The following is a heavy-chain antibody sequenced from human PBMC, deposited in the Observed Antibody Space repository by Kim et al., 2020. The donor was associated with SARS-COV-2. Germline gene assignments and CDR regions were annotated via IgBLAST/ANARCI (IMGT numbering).Heavy chain of an antibody. D-gene: IGHD2-15*01. J-gene: IGHJ5*02. CDR1: GASITTYF. CDR3: SRGRSCYL. V-gene: IGHV4-59*13. Sequence: SETLFLTCTVSGASITTYFWSWIRQPPGKGLEWIGYIYYSGTTKYNPSLQSRVTISVDKFNNQFSLKLSSVTAADTTVDYCSRGRSCYLWGKGTLVTVSS. CDR2: IYYSGTT.